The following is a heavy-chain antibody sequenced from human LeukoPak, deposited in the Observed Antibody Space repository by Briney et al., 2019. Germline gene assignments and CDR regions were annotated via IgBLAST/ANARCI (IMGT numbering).Heavy chain of an antibody. Sequence: SETLSLTCAVYGGSFSGYYWGWIRQPPGKGLEWIGEINHSGSTNYNPSLKSRVTISVDTSKNQFSLKLSSVTAADTAVYYCARGRTSEYYYGSGSYSDYWGQGTLVTVSS. V-gene: IGHV4-34*01. CDR2: INHSGST. J-gene: IGHJ4*02. D-gene: IGHD3-10*01. CDR1: GGSFSGYY. CDR3: ARGRTSEYYYGSGSYSDY.